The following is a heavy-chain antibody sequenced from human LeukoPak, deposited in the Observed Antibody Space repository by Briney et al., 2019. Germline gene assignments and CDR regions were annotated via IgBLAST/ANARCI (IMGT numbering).Heavy chain of an antibody. CDR1: GYTFTGYY. CDR2: INPNSGGT. V-gene: IGHV1-2*02. D-gene: IGHD6-13*01. CDR3: ASGSSSWYVDY. J-gene: IGHJ4*02. Sequence: GASVKLSCTASGYTFTGYYMHWVRQAPGQGLEWMGWINPNSGGTNYAHTFQGRVTMTRDTFISTAYMEMNRLRSDDTAVYYCASGSSSWYVDYWGQGTLVSVSS.